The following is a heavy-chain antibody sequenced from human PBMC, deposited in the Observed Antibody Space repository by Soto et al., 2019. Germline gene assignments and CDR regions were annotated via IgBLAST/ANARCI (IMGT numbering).Heavy chain of an antibody. CDR2: IYYTGST. V-gene: IGHV4-59*01. J-gene: IGHJ2*01. CDR3: ANFHWSFDL. Sequence: QVQLQESGPGLVKPSETLSLTCTVSGGSISSYFWSWIRQPPGKGLEWIGYIYYTGSTNYNPSLKSRVTISVDTSTNQFSLQLSSVTAADTAVYYCANFHWSFDLWGRGTLVTVSS. CDR1: GGSISSYF.